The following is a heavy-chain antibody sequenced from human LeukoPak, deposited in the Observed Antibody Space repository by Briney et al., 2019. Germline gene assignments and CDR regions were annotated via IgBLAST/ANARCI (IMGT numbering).Heavy chain of an antibody. CDR2: INPNNGDT. J-gene: IGHJ3*02. V-gene: IGHV1-2*02. Sequence: GASVKVSCKASGYTFTDYYIQWVRQAPGQGLQWMGRINPNNGDTDYAQRFRGRVTLTRDTSISTAYLELSGLGSDDTAVFYCAKLSTPNRPWLASFDIWGQGTIVTVSS. CDR1: GYTFTDYY. CDR3: AKLSTPNRPWLASFDI. D-gene: IGHD2/OR15-2a*01.